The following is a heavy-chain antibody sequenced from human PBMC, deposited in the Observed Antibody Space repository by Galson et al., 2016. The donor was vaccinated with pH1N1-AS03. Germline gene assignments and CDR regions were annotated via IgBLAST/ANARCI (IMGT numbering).Heavy chain of an antibody. CDR2: INTKTGDP. CDR3: ARGSDGYVAPGP. J-gene: IGHJ4*02. Sequence: SVKVSCKASGYTFTTYAMNWVRQAPGQGPEWMGWINTKTGDPIYAQAFTGRFAFSLDTSISTAYLHISSLRVEDTAVYYCARGSDGYVAPGPWGQGTLVTVSS. CDR1: GYTFTTYA. V-gene: IGHV7-4-1*02. D-gene: IGHD5-18*01.